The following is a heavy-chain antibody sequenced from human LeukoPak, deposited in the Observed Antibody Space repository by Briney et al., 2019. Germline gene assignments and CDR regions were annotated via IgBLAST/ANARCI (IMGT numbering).Heavy chain of an antibody. J-gene: IGHJ4*02. CDR1: GYSISSGYY. Sequence: PSETLSLTCAVSGYSISSGYYWGWIRQPPGKGLEWIGSIYRSGSTYYNPSLKSRVTISLDTSKNHFSLKLSSVTAADTAVYYCARTVEMATIRDWGQGTLVTVSS. CDR2: IYRSGST. V-gene: IGHV4-38-2*01. CDR3: ARTVEMATIRD. D-gene: IGHD5-24*01.